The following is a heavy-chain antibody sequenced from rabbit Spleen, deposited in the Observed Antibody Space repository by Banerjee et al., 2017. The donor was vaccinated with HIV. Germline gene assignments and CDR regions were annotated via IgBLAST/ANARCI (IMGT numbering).Heavy chain of an antibody. CDR3: ARDNGSGDYIDVYFDL. Sequence: QEQLVESGGGLVQPEGSLTLTCKASGFDFSNKAVMCWVRQAPGKGLEWIACINVVTGKALYADWAKGRFTFSRTSSTMVTLQMTSLTAADTATYFCARDNGSGDYIDVYFDLWGQGTLVTVS. V-gene: IGHV1S45*01. CDR1: GFDFSNKAV. CDR2: INVVTGKA. J-gene: IGHJ4*01. D-gene: IGHD1-1*01.